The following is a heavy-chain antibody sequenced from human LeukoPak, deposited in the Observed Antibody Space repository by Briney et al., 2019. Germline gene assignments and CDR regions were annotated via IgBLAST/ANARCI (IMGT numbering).Heavy chain of an antibody. Sequence: PSETLSLTCTLSGGSISSYYWSWVWHPPAKGLECSGYIYYSGSTDSNPSPKSRVTISVDTSKNQIPLKLSSVTDADTAVYYCARTYCRGGSCHFLYWGGEPLDSVST. CDR1: GGSISSYY. V-gene: IGHV4-59*08. CDR2: IYYSGST. CDR3: ARTYCRGGSCHFLY. D-gene: IGHD2-15*01. J-gene: IGHJ4*02.